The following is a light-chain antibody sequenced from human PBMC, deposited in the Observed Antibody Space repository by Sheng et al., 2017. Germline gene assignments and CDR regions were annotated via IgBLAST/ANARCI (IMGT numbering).Light chain of an antibody. J-gene: IGKJ1*01. CDR3: QHSHSVPWT. CDR1: QSIGSS. Sequence: IQLTQSPSSLSASMGDSVTITCRASQSIGSSLAWYQQKPGIAPKPPSLCCVQTWNLGFPDSRFSGSGSGTDYSLTISSLQPEDFATYFCQHSHSVPWTFGQGTKVGNQT. CDR2: CV. V-gene: IGKV1-NL1*01.